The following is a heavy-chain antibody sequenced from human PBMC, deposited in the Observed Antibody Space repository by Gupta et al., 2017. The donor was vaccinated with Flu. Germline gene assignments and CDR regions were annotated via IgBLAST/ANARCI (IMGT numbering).Heavy chain of an antibody. CDR3: ARVVRGYYYVDV. J-gene: IGHJ6*03. Sequence: TSMYYYMSWIRQAPGKGLEWFSYISGSRTTIYYADSVKGRFTISRDDAKTSLYLHIKSLRAEDTAVYYCARVVRGYYYVDVWGKWTTVTVSS. CDR2: ISGSRTTI. CDR1: TSMYYY. V-gene: IGHV3-11*01.